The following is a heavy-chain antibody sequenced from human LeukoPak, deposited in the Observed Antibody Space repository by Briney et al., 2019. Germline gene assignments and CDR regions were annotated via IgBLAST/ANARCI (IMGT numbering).Heavy chain of an antibody. J-gene: IGHJ6*04. V-gene: IGHV3-53*01. CDR2: IYSGGST. Sequence: GGSLRLSCAASGFTVSSNYMSWVRQAPGKGLEGVSVIYSGGSTYYADSVKGRFTISRDNSKNTLYLQMNSLRAEDTAVYYCARDRYCSSTSCYLFGYYYYGMDVWGKGTTVTVSS. D-gene: IGHD2-2*01. CDR3: ARDRYCSSTSCYLFGYYYYGMDV. CDR1: GFTVSSNY.